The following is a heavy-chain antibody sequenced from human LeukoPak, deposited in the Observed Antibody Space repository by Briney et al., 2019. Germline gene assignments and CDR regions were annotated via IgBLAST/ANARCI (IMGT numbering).Heavy chain of an antibody. V-gene: IGHV1-8*02. CDR2: MNPNSGNT. J-gene: IGHJ4*02. CDR1: GYTFTSYD. CDR3: ARDRMYYYDSSGYYLPDYDY. Sequence: ASVKVSCKASGYTFTSYDINWVRQATGQGLEWMGWMNPNSGNTGYAQKFQGRVTMTRDTSTSTVYMELSSLRSEDTAVYYCARDRMYYYDSSGYYLPDYDYWGQGTLVTVSS. D-gene: IGHD3-22*01.